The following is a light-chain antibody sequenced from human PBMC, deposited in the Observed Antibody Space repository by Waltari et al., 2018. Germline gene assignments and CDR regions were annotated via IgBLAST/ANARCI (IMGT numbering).Light chain of an antibody. J-gene: IGKJ4*01. Sequence: DIQLTQSPSFLSASVGDRVTITCRASQGISSYLAWYQQKPGKAPKLLIYAASTLQSGVPSRFSGSGAGTGFTLTISSLQPEDFATYYCQHLNSYPLTFGGGTKVEIK. V-gene: IGKV1-9*01. CDR1: QGISSY. CDR3: QHLNSYPLT. CDR2: AAS.